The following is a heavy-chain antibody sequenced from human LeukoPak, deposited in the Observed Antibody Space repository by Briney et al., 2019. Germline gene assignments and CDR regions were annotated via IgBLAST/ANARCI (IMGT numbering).Heavy chain of an antibody. CDR1: GGSISSGSYY. CDR3: ARGLWFGDENPPYFDY. D-gene: IGHD3-10*01. CDR2: IYTSGST. V-gene: IGHV4-61*02. Sequence: SETLSLTCTVSGGSISSGSYYWSWIRQPAGKGLEWIGRIYTSGSTNYNPSLKSRVTISVDTSKNQFSLKLSSVTAADTAVYYCARGLWFGDENPPYFDYWGQGILVTVSS. J-gene: IGHJ4*02.